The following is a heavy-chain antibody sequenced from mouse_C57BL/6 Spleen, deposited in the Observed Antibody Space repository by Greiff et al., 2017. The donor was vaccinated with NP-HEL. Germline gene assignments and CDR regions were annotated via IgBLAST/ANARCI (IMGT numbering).Heavy chain of an antibody. D-gene: IGHD1-1*01. V-gene: IGHV1-52*01. J-gene: IGHJ3*01. Sequence: QVQLQQPGAELVRPGSSVKLSCKASGYTFTSYWMHWVKQRPIQGLEWIGNIDPSDSETHYNQKFKDKATLTVDKSSSTAYMQLSSLTSEDSAVYYCARGYYGSSYQVADWGQGTLVTVSA. CDR3: ARGYYGSSYQVAD. CDR1: GYTFTSYW. CDR2: IDPSDSET.